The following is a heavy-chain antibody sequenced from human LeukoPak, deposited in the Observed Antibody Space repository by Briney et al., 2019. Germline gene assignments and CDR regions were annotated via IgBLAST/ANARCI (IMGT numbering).Heavy chain of an antibody. D-gene: IGHD3-22*01. J-gene: IGHJ4*02. V-gene: IGHV7-4-1*02. CDR2: INTNTGNP. CDR1: GYTFTSYA. Sequence: ASVKVSCKASGYTFTSYAMNWVRQAPGQGLDWMGWINTNTGNPTYAQGFTGRFVFSLDTSVSTAYLQISSLKAEDTAVYYCARDPTYYYDSSGHPGDYWGQGTLVTVSS. CDR3: ARDPTYYYDSSGHPGDY.